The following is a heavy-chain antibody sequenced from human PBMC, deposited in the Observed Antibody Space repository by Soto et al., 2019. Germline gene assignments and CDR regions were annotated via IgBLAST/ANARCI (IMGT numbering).Heavy chain of an antibody. V-gene: IGHV3-30*18. Sequence: QVQLVESGGGVVQPGRSLRLSCAASGFTFSSYGMHWVRQAPGKGLEGVAVISYDGSNKYYADSVKGRFTISRDNSKNTLYLQMNSLRAEDTAVYYCANGNYGDYVSGAFDIWGQGTMVTVSS. CDR3: ANGNYGDYVSGAFDI. D-gene: IGHD4-17*01. CDR1: GFTFSSYG. CDR2: ISYDGSNK. J-gene: IGHJ3*02.